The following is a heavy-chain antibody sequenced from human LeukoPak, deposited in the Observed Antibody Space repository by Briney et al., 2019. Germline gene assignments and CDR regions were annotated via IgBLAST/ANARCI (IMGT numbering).Heavy chain of an antibody. D-gene: IGHD6-19*01. Sequence: PGGSLRLSCAASGFTLTSYWMHWVRQAPGKGLVWVSRISSESDGSDTTYADSVKGRFTISRDNAKNTLYLQMNSLRAEDTAVYYCVRSSGRPDSWGQGTLVTVSS. CDR3: VRSSGRPDS. CDR1: GFTLTSYW. V-gene: IGHV3-74*01. CDR2: ISSESDGSDT. J-gene: IGHJ5*02.